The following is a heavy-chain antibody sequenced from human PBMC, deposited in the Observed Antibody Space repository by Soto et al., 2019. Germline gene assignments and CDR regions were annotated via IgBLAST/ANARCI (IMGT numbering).Heavy chain of an antibody. D-gene: IGHD3-3*01. CDR3: ARVFWSGYYRKNQVYYFDY. CDR2: ISSSGSTI. V-gene: IGHV3-11*01. Sequence: QVQLVESGGGLVKPGGSLRLSCAASGFTFSDYYMSWIRQAPGKGLEWVSYISSSGSTIYYADSVKGRFTISRDNAKNSLYLQMNSLRAEDTAVYYCARVFWSGYYRKNQVYYFDYWGQGTLVTVSS. CDR1: GFTFSDYY. J-gene: IGHJ4*02.